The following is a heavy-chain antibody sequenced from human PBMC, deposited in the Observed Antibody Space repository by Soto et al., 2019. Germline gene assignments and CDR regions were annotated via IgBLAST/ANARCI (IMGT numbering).Heavy chain of an antibody. CDR2: IYTGASA. V-gene: IGHV4-4*07. Sequence: PSDPLSLTYTVSGGSISNYYWRWIRQAGGKGLEGIERIYTGASANYDPSLKSRLTMSTDTSKNQFSLRLTSVTAAETDVYYCARASVGPPGGGSWIMPFDYWGQGARVTV. CDR1: GGSISNYY. CDR3: ARASVGPPGGGSWIMPFDY. J-gene: IGHJ4*02. D-gene: IGHD2-15*01.